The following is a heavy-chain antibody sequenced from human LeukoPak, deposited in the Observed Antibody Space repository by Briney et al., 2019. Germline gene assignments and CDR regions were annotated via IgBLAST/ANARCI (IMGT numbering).Heavy chain of an antibody. Sequence: GGSLRLSCAASGFTFSSYGMHWVRQAPGKGLEWVAVIWYDGSNKYYADSVKGRFTISRDNSKNTLYLQMNSLGAEDTAVYYCARDWDVDTAMVTVDYWGQGTLVTVSS. CDR1: GFTFSSYG. D-gene: IGHD5-18*01. CDR2: IWYDGSNK. V-gene: IGHV3-33*01. J-gene: IGHJ4*02. CDR3: ARDWDVDTAMVTVDY.